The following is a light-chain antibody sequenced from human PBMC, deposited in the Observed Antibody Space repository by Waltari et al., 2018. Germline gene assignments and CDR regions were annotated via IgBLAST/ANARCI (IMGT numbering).Light chain of an antibody. CDR1: QRISRW. V-gene: IGKV1-5*03. Sequence: DIEMTQSPSTVPASVGDRVTITCRTSQRISRWLAWYQQKPGKAPKLLISKASTLESGVPSRFSGSGSGTEFTLTISNLQVDDFAIYFCQQYNSYSMWTFGQGTKVEIK. CDR2: KAS. J-gene: IGKJ1*01. CDR3: QQYNSYSMWT.